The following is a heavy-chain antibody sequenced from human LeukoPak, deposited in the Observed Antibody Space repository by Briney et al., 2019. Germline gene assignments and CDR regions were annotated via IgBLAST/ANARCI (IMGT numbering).Heavy chain of an antibody. J-gene: IGHJ3*02. D-gene: IGHD3-22*01. CDR2: TYYRSKWYN. CDR3: ARDYDSSDDAFDI. V-gene: IGHV6-1*01. CDR1: GDSVSSNSAA. Sequence: SQTLSLTCAISGDSVSSNSAAWSWIRQSPSRGLEWLGRTYYRSKWYNDYAVSVKSRITINPDTSKNQFSLQLNSVTPGDTAVYYCARDYDSSDDAFDIWGQGTMVTVSS.